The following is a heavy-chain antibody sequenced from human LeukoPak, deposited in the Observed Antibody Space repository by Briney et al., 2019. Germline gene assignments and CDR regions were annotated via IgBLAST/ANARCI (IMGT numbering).Heavy chain of an antibody. D-gene: IGHD5-18*01. Sequence: SGGSLRLSCAASGFTFSSYFMSWVRQAPGKGLEWVANIKKDGSEKYYVDSVKGRFTISRDNAKKSLYLQMNSLSAEDTAVYYCARHLSGVTGYTYGRGIDYWGQGTLVTVSS. CDR2: IKKDGSEK. V-gene: IGHV3-7*01. J-gene: IGHJ4*02. CDR1: GFTFSSYF. CDR3: ARHLSGVTGYTYGRGIDY.